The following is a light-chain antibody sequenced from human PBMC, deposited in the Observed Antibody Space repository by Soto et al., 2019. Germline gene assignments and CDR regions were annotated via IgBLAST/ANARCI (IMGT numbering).Light chain of an antibody. CDR2: GAS. CDR1: QSVDRN. J-gene: IGKJ4*01. V-gene: IGKV3D-15*01. CDR3: QQYDSWPLT. Sequence: EIVMTQSPGTLSVSTEEGATLSCRASQSVDRNLAWYQQKPGQAPRLLIYGASTRPTGIPDRFSGSGSGTEFSLTISSLQSEDFAVYYCQQYDSWPLTFGGGTTVEIK.